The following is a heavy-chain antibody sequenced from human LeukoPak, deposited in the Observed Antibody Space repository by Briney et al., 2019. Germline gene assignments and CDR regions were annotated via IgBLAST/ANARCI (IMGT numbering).Heavy chain of an antibody. D-gene: IGHD4-23*01. CDR2: INHSGST. CDR1: GGSFSGYH. Sequence: SQTLSLTCAVYGGSFSGYHWSWIRQPPGKGLEWIGEINHSGSTNYNPSLKSRVTISVDTSKNQFSLKLSSVTAADTAVYYCARGHPSDYGGKMPWFDPWGQGTLVTVSS. V-gene: IGHV4-34*01. J-gene: IGHJ5*02. CDR3: ARGHPSDYGGKMPWFDP.